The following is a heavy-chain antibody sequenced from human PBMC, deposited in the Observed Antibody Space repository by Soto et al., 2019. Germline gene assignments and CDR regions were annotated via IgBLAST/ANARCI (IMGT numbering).Heavy chain of an antibody. Sequence: VVSLRLSCAASGFTFSGSAMHWVRQASGKGLEWVGRIRSKANSYATAYAASVKGRFTISRDDSKNTAYLQMNSLKTEDTAVYYCTRPPYDFWSGYYYGMDGWGKGTTVTVSS. J-gene: IGHJ6*04. V-gene: IGHV3-73*01. CDR1: GFTFSGSA. CDR3: TRPPYDFWSGYYYGMDG. D-gene: IGHD3-3*01. CDR2: IRSKANSYAT.